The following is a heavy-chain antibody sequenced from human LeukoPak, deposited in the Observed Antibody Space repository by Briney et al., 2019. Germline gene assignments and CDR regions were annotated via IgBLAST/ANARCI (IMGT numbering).Heavy chain of an antibody. Sequence: GRSLRLSCAASGFTFSSYGMHWVRQAPGKGLEWVSGISGSGGSTYYADSVKGRFTISRDNSKNRLYLQMNSLRAEDTAVYYCAKRPRGNYLDPFDYWGQGTPVTVSS. CDR3: AKRPRGNYLDPFDY. D-gene: IGHD3-10*01. J-gene: IGHJ4*02. CDR1: GFTFSSYG. CDR2: ISGSGGST. V-gene: IGHV3-23*01.